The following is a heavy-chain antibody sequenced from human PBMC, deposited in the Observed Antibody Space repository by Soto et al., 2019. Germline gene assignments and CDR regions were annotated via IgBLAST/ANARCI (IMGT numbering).Heavy chain of an antibody. CDR2: MYYSGTT. D-gene: IGHD4-4*01. CDR3: ARGNDFRTGWFDP. J-gene: IGHJ5*02. V-gene: IGHV4-31*03. Sequence: QVPLQESGPGLVKPSQTLSLTCTVSAGSISSGTYYWNWIRQHPGKGLEWIGYMYYSGTTYYNPSLQSRLTISGDTSKNQFSLKLSSVTVADTAVYYCARGNDFRTGWFDPWGQGIMVTVSS. CDR1: AGSISSGTYY.